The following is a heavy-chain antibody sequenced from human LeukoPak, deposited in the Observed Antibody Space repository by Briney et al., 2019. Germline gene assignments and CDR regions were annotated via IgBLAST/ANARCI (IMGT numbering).Heavy chain of an antibody. CDR1: GGSITSSSYY. CDR3: ARLRGYSYGGGY. CDR2: IYYSGST. D-gene: IGHD5-18*01. V-gene: IGHV4-39*01. J-gene: IGHJ4*02. Sequence: SETLSLTCTVSGGSITSSSYYWGWIRQPPGKGLEWIGSIYYSGSTYYNPSLKSRVTISVDTSKNQFSLKLSSVTAADTAVYYCARLRGYSYGGGYWGQGTLVTVSS.